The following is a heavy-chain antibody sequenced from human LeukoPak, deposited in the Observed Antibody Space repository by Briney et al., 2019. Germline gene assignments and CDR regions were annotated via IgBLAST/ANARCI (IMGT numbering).Heavy chain of an antibody. CDR2: IYYSGST. CDR3: ARARPLLLRFLEWLFHGFDP. J-gene: IGHJ5*02. V-gene: IGHV4-39*01. Sequence: SETLSLTCTVSGGSISSSSYYWGWIRQPPGKGLEWIGSIYYSGSTYYNPSLKSRVTISVDTSKNQFSLKLSSVTAADTAVYYCARARPLLLRFLEWLFHGFDPWGQGTLVTVSS. CDR1: GGSISSSSYY. D-gene: IGHD3-3*01.